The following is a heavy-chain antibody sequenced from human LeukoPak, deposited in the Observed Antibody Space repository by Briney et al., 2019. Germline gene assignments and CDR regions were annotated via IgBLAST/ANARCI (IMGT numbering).Heavy chain of an antibody. J-gene: IGHJ4*02. Sequence: GGSLKLSCAASGFTVSSNYMSWVRQAPGKGLEWVAVISYDGSNKYYADSVKGRFTISRDNSKNTLYLQMNSLRAEDTAVYYCAGDEGVEQQLMLDYWGQGTLVTVSS. V-gene: IGHV3-30*03. CDR2: ISYDGSNK. D-gene: IGHD6-13*01. CDR3: AGDEGVEQQLMLDY. CDR1: GFTVSSNY.